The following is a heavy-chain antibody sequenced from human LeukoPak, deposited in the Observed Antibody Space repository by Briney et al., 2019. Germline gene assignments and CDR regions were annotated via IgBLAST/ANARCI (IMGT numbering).Heavy chain of an antibody. V-gene: IGHV1-69*05. Sequence: SVKVSCKASEFTFTDYYMHWVRQAPGQGLEWMGGIIPIFGTANYAQKFQGRVTITTDESTSTAYMELSSLRSEDTAVYYCARDETMTTVTTWPYYYYMDVWGKGTTVTVSS. CDR2: IIPIFGTA. CDR3: ARDETMTTVTTWPYYYYMDV. J-gene: IGHJ6*03. CDR1: EFTFTDYY. D-gene: IGHD4-17*01.